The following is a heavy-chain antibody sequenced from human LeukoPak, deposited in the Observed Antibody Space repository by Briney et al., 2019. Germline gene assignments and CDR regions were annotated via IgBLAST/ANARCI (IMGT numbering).Heavy chain of an antibody. Sequence: PSETLCLTCTVSGGSISSYYWSWIRQPPGKGLEWIGYIYYSGSTNYNPSLKSRVTISVDTSKNQFSLKLSSVTAADTAVYYCARVGPPYYYYGMDVWGQGTTVTVSS. J-gene: IGHJ6*02. CDR3: ARVGPPYYYYGMDV. V-gene: IGHV4-59*01. CDR2: IYYSGST. CDR1: GGSISSYY.